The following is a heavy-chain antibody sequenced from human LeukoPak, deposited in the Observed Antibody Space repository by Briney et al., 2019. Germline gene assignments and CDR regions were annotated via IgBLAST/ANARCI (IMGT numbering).Heavy chain of an antibody. CDR2: ISYDGSNK. D-gene: IGHD6-19*01. J-gene: IGHJ3*02. Sequence: GRSLRLSCAASGFTFSSYGMPWVRQAPGKGLEWVAVISYDGSNKYYADSVKGRFTISRDNSKNTLYLQMNSLRAEDTAVYYWAKDLEQWLVVRAFDIWGQGTMVTVSS. V-gene: IGHV3-30*18. CDR1: GFTFSSYG. CDR3: AKDLEQWLVVRAFDI.